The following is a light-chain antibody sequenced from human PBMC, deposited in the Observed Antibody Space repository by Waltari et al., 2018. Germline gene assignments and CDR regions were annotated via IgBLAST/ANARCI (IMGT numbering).Light chain of an antibody. CDR1: NSNIGGNS. V-gene: IGLV1-44*01. CDR3: AVWDDSLGGV. J-gene: IGLJ3*02. Sequence: QSILTQPPSVSGTPGQRVTISCSGSNSNIGGNSVNWYQQLPGTAPKLLIYNVNQGPSGVPDRFSASKSGTSATLAITGLQSEDEADYYCAVWDDSLGGVFGGGTKLTVL. CDR2: NVN.